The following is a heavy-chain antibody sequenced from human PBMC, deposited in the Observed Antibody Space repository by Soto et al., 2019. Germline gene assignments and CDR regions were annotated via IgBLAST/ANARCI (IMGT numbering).Heavy chain of an antibody. D-gene: IGHD3-22*01. V-gene: IGHV3-11*01. CDR1: GFTFNDYY. CDR2: ISSSDSII. J-gene: IGHJ4*02. CDR3: ARDLGYYDSSGYFDY. Sequence: GGSLRLSCAASGFTFNDYYMSWIRQAPGKGLEWVSYISSSDSIIYYADSVKGRFTISRDNAKNSLYLQMNSLRAEDTAVYYCARDLGYYDSSGYFDYWGQGTLVTVSS.